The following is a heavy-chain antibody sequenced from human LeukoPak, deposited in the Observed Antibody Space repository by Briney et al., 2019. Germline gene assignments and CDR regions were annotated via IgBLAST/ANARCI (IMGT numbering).Heavy chain of an antibody. Sequence: GGSLRLSCAASGFTFSSYAMSWVRQAPGKGLEWVSAISGSGGSTYYADSVKGRFTISRDNSKNTLYLQINTLRAEDTAVYYCAKDPGGFVVTPIRYFQHWGQGTLVTVSS. J-gene: IGHJ1*01. CDR3: AKDPGGFVVTPIRYFQH. D-gene: IGHD2-15*01. CDR1: GFTFSSYA. CDR2: ISGSGGST. V-gene: IGHV3-23*01.